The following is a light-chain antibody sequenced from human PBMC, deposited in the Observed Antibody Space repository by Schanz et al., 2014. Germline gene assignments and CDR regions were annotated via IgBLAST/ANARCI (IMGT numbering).Light chain of an antibody. CDR3: SSYTSSAPV. CDR2: EVT. V-gene: IGLV2-8*01. J-gene: IGLJ2*01. CDR1: SSDIGGYNY. Sequence: QSALTQPPSASGSPGQSVTISCTGTSSDIGGYNYVSWYQQHPGEAPKLMLYEVTKRPSGVPDRFSGSKSGNTASLTISGLQAEDEADYYCSSYTSSAPVFGGGTKLTVL.